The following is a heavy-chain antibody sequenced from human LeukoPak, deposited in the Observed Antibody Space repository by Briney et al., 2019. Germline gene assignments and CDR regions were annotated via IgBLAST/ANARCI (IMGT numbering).Heavy chain of an antibody. CDR1: GYTFTSYY. Sequence: ASVKVSCKASGYTFTSYYMHWVRQAPGQGLEWMGIINPSGGSTSYAQKFQGRVTITADKSTSTAYMELSSLRSEDTAVYYCAVCSGGSCYNYYYYYMDVWGKGTTVTVSS. CDR2: INPSGGST. CDR3: AVCSGGSCYNYYYYYMDV. V-gene: IGHV1-46*01. J-gene: IGHJ6*03. D-gene: IGHD2-15*01.